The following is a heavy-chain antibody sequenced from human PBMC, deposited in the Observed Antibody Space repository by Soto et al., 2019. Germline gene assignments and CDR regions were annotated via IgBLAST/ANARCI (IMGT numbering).Heavy chain of an antibody. CDR3: ARGMGRYFDL. V-gene: IGHV4-4*07. Sequence: KASETLSLTCTVSGDFISNFYWSWIRQPAGKGLESLGRISASGRSNYNPSLQSRVAMSLDTSKNQFSLRLTSLTAADTAVYFCARGMGRYFDLWGRGTLVTVSS. CDR1: GDFISNFY. J-gene: IGHJ2*01. D-gene: IGHD2-8*01. CDR2: ISASGRS.